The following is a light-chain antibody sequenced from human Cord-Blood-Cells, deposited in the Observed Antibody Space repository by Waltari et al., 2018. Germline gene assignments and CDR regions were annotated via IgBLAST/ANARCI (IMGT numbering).Light chain of an antibody. J-gene: IGLJ2*01. CDR3: SSYTSSSTVV. CDR2: DVS. Sequence: QSALTQPASVSGSPGQSITISCTGTSSDDGGYNYASWYQQHPGKAPKLMIYDVSNRPSGVSNRFSGSKYGNTASLTISGLQAEDEADYYCSSYTSSSTVVFGGGTKLTVL. V-gene: IGLV2-14*01. CDR1: SSDDGGYNY.